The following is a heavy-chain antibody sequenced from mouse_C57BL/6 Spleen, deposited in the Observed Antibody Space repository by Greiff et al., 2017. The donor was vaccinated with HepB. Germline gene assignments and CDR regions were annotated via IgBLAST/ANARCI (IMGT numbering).Heavy chain of an antibody. CDR1: GYTFTSYW. V-gene: IGHV1-69*01. Sequence: VKLQQPGAELVMPGASVKLSCKASGYTFTSYWMHWVKQRPGQGLEWIGEIDPSDSYTNYNQKFKGKSTLTVDKSSSTAYMQLSSLTSEDSAVYYCARWGYGSSHWYFDVWGTGTTVTVSS. CDR2: IDPSDSYT. J-gene: IGHJ1*03. CDR3: ARWGYGSSHWYFDV. D-gene: IGHD1-1*01.